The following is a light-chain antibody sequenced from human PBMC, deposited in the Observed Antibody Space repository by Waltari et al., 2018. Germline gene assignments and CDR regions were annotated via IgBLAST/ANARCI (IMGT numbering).Light chain of an antibody. V-gene: IGKV1-39*01. CDR3: QQTYSTLYT. CDR1: QSISTY. CDR2: ATS. Sequence: IQMTQSPSSLSASVGDRVTINCRASQSISTYLNWYQQKPGKAPKLLIFATSSLQSGVPSRFSGSGSGTDFTLSVSSLQPEDFATYFCQQTYSTLYTFGQGTKLEIK. J-gene: IGKJ2*01.